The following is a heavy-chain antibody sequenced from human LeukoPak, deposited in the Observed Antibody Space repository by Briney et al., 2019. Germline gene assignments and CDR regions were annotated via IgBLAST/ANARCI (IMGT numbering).Heavy chain of an antibody. J-gene: IGHJ4*02. CDR3: ARNRGGNEFDY. Sequence: SGGSLRLSCTASGFTFSRFGMHWVRQAPGKGLEWMAAISYDGSNNYYTNSVKGRFTVSRDNSKNTLYLQMNSLRGEDTAVYYCARNRGGNEFDYWGQGTLVTVSS. CDR2: ISYDGSNN. D-gene: IGHD4-23*01. CDR1: GFTFSRFG. V-gene: IGHV3-30*03.